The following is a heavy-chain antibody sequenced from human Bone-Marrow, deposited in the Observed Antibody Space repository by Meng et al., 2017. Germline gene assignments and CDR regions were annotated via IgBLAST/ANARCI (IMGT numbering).Heavy chain of an antibody. CDR2: INHSGST. V-gene: IGHV4-34*01. J-gene: IGHJ4*02. D-gene: IGHD4-11*01. Sequence: VRLEQWGAGLVMPSETLSLACVVSGGSFIDYYWSWIRQPPGKGLEWIGEINHSGSTNYNPSLESRATISVDTSQNNLSLKLSSVTAADSAVYYCARGPTTMAHDFDYWGQVTLVTVSS. CDR3: ARGPTTMAHDFDY. CDR1: GGSFIDYY.